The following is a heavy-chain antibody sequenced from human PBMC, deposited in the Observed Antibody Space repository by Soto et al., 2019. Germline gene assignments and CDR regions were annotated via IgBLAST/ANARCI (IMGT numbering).Heavy chain of an antibody. V-gene: IGHV4-59*08. J-gene: IGHJ4*02. Sequence: SETLSLTCTVSGGNISSYYWSWIRQPPGKGLEWIGYIYYSGSTNYNPSLKSRVTISVDTSKNQFSLKLSSVTAADTAVYYCARRYGGTFDYWGQGTLVTVSS. CDR3: ARRYGGTFDY. CDR2: IYYSGST. D-gene: IGHD2-15*01. CDR1: GGNISSYY.